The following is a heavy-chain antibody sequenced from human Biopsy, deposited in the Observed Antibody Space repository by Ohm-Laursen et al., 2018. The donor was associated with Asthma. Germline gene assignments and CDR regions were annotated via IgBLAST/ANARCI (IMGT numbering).Heavy chain of an antibody. J-gene: IGHJ4*02. CDR2: ISYDGSNK. Sequence: SLRLSCTAPGFTFSSFGMHWVRQAPGKGLEWVACISYDGSNKYYADSVRGRSTISRDNSKNTLYLQMNSLRAEDTAVYYCSREEPTSGWYQGSILRWGQGTLVTVSS. V-gene: IGHV3-30*03. CDR3: SREEPTSGWYQGSILR. CDR1: GFTFSSFG. D-gene: IGHD6-19*01.